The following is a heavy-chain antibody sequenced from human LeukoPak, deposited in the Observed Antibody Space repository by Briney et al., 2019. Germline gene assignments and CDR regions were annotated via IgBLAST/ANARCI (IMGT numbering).Heavy chain of an antibody. CDR2: ISYGGTNE. CDR1: GFTFSTYN. D-gene: IGHD2-15*01. V-gene: IGHV3-30*18. Sequence: GGSLRLSCAASGFTFSTYNMNWVRQAPGKGLEWVAVISYGGTNEYYADSVKGRFTISRDNSKNTLYLQVNSLRAEDTAVYYCAKDREGGSTTLDYWGQGTLVTVSS. J-gene: IGHJ4*02. CDR3: AKDREGGSTTLDY.